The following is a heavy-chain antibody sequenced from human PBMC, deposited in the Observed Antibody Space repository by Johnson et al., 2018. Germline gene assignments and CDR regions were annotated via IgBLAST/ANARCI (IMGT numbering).Heavy chain of an antibody. Sequence: VQLVQSGGGLVQPGGSLRLSCAASGFTLSRYGMNLVRQAPGKGLVWVSHITGSSPTIYYADSVKGRFTASGDNAKNSLYLQMSSLRAEDTAVYYCVRDGYATGRNDAFDTWGQGTMVTVSS. D-gene: IGHD2-2*01. V-gene: IGHV3-48*01. CDR1: GFTLSRYG. CDR2: ITGSSPTI. J-gene: IGHJ3*02. CDR3: VRDGYATGRNDAFDT.